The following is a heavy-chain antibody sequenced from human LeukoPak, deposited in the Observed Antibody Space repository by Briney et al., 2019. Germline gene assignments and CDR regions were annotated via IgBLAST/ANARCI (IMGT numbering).Heavy chain of an antibody. CDR1: GGSISSGDYY. D-gene: IGHD6-13*01. CDR2: VDYSGST. J-gene: IGHJ1*01. V-gene: IGHV4-30-4*01. CDR3: ARRRAAAAGTAEYFQH. Sequence: SQTLSLTCTVSGGSISSGDYYWSWIRQPPGKGLEWIGFVDYSGSTNYNPSLKSRVTISVDTSKNQFSLKLSSVTAADTAVYYCARRRAAAAGTAEYFQHWGQGTLVTVSS.